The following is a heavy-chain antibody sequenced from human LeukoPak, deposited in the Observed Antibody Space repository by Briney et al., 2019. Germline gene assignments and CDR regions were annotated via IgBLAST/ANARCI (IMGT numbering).Heavy chain of an antibody. Sequence: GGSLRLSCAASGFSISGYGIHRARQAPGKGLEWLATVQWDGYNKYYANSVKGRFTVSRDTSKNTVYLQMDSLRSEDTAVYYCARREAVGAMSDFDDWGQGTLVTVSS. CDR3: ARREAVGAMSDFDD. J-gene: IGHJ4*02. D-gene: IGHD1-26*01. CDR1: GFSISGYG. V-gene: IGHV3-30*02. CDR2: VQWDGYNK.